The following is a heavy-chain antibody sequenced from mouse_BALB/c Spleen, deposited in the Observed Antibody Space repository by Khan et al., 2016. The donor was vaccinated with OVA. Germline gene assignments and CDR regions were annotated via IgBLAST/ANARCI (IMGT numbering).Heavy chain of an antibody. CDR3: ARVGHYYGDSDY. Sequence: EVQLQQSGAELVKPGASVKLSCTASGFNIKDTYMHWVKQRPEQGLEWIGRIDPANGNTKYDPKFQGKATITADTSSNTAYLQLSSLTSEDTAVYYCARVGHYYGDSDYWGQGTTLTVSS. J-gene: IGHJ2*01. D-gene: IGHD1-2*01. CDR1: GFNIKDTY. CDR2: IDPANGNT. V-gene: IGHV14-3*02.